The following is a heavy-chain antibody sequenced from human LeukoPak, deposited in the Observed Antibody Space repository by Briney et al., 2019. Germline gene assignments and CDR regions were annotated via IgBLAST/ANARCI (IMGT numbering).Heavy chain of an antibody. Sequence: GGSLRLSCAASGFTFSSYAMHWVRQAPGKGLEYVSAISSNGGSTYYANSVKGRFTISRDNSKNTLYLQMNSLRAEDTAVYYCSVVTSDYWGQGTLVTVSS. J-gene: IGHJ4*02. V-gene: IGHV3-64*01. CDR2: ISSNGGST. D-gene: IGHD4-23*01. CDR1: GFTFSSYA. CDR3: SVVTSDY.